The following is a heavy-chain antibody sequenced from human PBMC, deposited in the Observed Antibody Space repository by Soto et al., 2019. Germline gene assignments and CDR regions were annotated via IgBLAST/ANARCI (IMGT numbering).Heavy chain of an antibody. CDR2: SYHSGST. V-gene: IGHV4-4*02. Sequence: QVQLQESGPGLVKPSGTLSLTCAVSGGSISSSNWWSWVRQPPGKGLEWIGESYHSGSTNYNPSLKSRVTISVDKSKNPYSLKLSSVTAADTAVYYCARDGYWGSGSYSGGYYFDYWGQGTLVTVSS. J-gene: IGHJ4*02. CDR1: GGSISSSNW. D-gene: IGHD3-10*01. CDR3: ARDGYWGSGSYSGGYYFDY.